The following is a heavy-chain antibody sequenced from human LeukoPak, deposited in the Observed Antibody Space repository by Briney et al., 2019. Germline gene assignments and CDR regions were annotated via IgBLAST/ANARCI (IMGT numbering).Heavy chain of an antibody. CDR1: GGTFSSYA. J-gene: IGHJ4*02. CDR2: IIPIFGTA. V-gene: IGHV1-69*06. Sequence: SVKVSCKASGGTFSSYAISWVRQAPGQGLEWMGRIIPIFGTANYAQKFQGRVTITADKSTSTAYMELSSLRSEDTDVYYCAKDAGSYEGDYWGQGTLVTVSS. CDR3: AKDAGSYEGDY. D-gene: IGHD1-26*01.